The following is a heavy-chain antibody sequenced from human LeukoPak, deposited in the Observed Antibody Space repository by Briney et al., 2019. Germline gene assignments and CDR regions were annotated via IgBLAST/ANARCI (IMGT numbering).Heavy chain of an antibody. V-gene: IGHV1-46*03. Sequence: AASVKVSCKAFGYGSTSYYIHWVRQAPGQGLEWMGIIDPSVGGTTYARKFQGRVTMTRDTSTSTVYMELSSLRSEDTAVYYCARHGSGRYYPAEGRVDYWGQGTLVTVSS. D-gene: IGHD3-10*01. CDR3: ARHGSGRYYPAEGRVDY. CDR2: IDPSVGGT. CDR1: GYGSTSYY. J-gene: IGHJ4*02.